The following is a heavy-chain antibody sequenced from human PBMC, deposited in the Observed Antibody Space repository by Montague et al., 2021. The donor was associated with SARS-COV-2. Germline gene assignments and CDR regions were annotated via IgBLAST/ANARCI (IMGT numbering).Heavy chain of an antibody. V-gene: IGHV4-59*01. Sequence: SETLSLTCSVSGTSITSYYWNWIRQPPGKGLEWIGYISDSGSTNYSPSLKSRVTMSVDTSKNQMSLKLTSVTAADTAVYYCARGCPSYFGAGSRCYGMDVWGQGTTVTVSS. CDR3: ARGCPSYFGAGSRCYGMDV. J-gene: IGHJ6*02. D-gene: IGHD3-10*01. CDR1: GTSITSYY. CDR2: ISDSGST.